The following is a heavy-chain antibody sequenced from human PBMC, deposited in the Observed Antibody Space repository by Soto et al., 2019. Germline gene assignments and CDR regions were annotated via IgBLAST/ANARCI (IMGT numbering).Heavy chain of an antibody. V-gene: IGHV4-31*03. D-gene: IGHD2-15*01. CDR2: ISHSGRT. J-gene: IGHJ4*02. CDR1: GGSISSGTYY. CDR3: ARDSDYCTGGSCYGYFDF. Sequence: PSETLSLTCTVSGGSISSGTYYWTWVRQRPGEGLEWIGFISHSGRTYYNPSLKSRAAISVDTSESQFSLRLSSVTAADTAVYFCARDSDYCTGGSCYGYFDFWGQGTLVIVSS.